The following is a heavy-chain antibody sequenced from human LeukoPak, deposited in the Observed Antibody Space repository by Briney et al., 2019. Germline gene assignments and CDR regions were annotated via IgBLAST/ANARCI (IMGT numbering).Heavy chain of an antibody. CDR2: ISSGSSYI. Sequence: GGSLRLSCAASGFTFSSYSMNWVRQAPGKGLEWVSSISSGSSYICYADSVKGRFTISRDNSKNSLSLQMNSLRPEDTALYYCAKERRGYYMDVWGKGTTVTVSS. CDR1: GFTFSSYS. V-gene: IGHV3-21*04. D-gene: IGHD3-10*01. J-gene: IGHJ6*03. CDR3: AKERRGYYMDV.